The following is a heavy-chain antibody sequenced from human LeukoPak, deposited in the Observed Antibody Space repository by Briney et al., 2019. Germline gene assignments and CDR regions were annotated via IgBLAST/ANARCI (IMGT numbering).Heavy chain of an antibody. CDR3: AKDPTYYYDSSGYHPDY. CDR2: ISGSGGST. J-gene: IGHJ4*02. V-gene: IGHV3-23*01. Sequence: PGGSLGLSCAASGFTFSNYAMNWVRQAPGKGLEWVSAISGSGGSTYYADSVKGRFTISRDNSKNTLYLQMNSLRAEDTAVYYCAKDPTYYYDSSGYHPDYWGQGTLVTVSS. D-gene: IGHD3-22*01. CDR1: GFTFSNYA.